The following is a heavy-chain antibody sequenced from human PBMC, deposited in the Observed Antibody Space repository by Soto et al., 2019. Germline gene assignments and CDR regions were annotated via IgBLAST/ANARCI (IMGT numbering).Heavy chain of an antibody. CDR1: GFTFRSYW. CDR2: MNQDGSQK. V-gene: IGHV3-7*02. J-gene: IGHJ5*01. CDR3: APGSSARGGFDS. D-gene: IGHD2-2*01. Sequence: PGGSLRLSCAASGFTFRSYWMSWVRQAPGKGLEWVANMNQDGSQKYYVDSVEGRFTVSRDNAENSLYLQMNSLRAEDTAVYYCAPGSSARGGFDSWGQGTLVTVSS.